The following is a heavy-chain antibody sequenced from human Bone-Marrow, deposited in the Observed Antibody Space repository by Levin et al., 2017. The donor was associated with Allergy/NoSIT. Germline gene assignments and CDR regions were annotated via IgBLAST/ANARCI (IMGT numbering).Heavy chain of an antibody. V-gene: IGHV1-46*01. CDR1: GYTFTSYY. Sequence: GESLKISCKASGYTFTSYYMHWVRQAPGQGLEWMGIINPSGGSTSYAQKFQGRVTMTRDTSTSTVYMELSSLRSEDTAVYYCARDIGGRLGFGELLRLARTYYYYYYGMDVWGQGTTVTVSS. J-gene: IGHJ6*02. CDR3: ARDIGGRLGFGELLRLARTYYYYYYGMDV. D-gene: IGHD3-10*01. CDR2: INPSGGST.